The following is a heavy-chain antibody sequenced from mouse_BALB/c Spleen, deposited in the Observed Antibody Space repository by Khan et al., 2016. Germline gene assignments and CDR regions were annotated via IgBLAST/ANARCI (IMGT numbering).Heavy chain of an antibody. Sequence: VQLQQSGPELVKPGASVKIPCKATGYTFTDYNMDWVKQSHGKSLEWIGDINPNNGGTVYNQRFKGKATLTVDKSSSTAYMELRSLTSEDTAVYYSARFSDDYYGAMDYWGQGTSVTVSS. V-gene: IGHV1-18*01. CDR1: GYTFTDYN. J-gene: IGHJ4*01. D-gene: IGHD2-3*01. CDR3: ARFSDDYYGAMDY. CDR2: INPNNGGT.